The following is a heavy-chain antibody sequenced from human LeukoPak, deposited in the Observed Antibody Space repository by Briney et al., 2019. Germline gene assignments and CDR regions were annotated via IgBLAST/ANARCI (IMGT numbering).Heavy chain of an antibody. D-gene: IGHD3-10*01. CDR2: IYYSGST. Sequence: PSETLSLTCTVSGGSISSFYWSWIRQPPGKGLEWIGYIYYSGSTNYNPSLKSRVTISVDTSKNQFSLKLSSVTAADTAVYYCARGMVRGVIGYFQHWGQGTLVTVSS. CDR3: ARGMVRGVIGYFQH. V-gene: IGHV4-59*01. J-gene: IGHJ1*01. CDR1: GGSISSFY.